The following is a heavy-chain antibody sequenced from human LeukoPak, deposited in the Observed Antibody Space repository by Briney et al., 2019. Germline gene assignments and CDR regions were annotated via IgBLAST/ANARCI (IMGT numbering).Heavy chain of an antibody. CDR2: TSYDGSNK. V-gene: IGHV3-30*19. CDR3: ARDEVAVAGSLMATIDY. D-gene: IGHD6-19*01. J-gene: IGHJ4*02. Sequence: GGSLRLSCTASRFTFSSCAMHWVRQAPGKGLEWVAVTSYDGSNKYYADSVKGRFTISRDNSKNTLYLQMNSLRAEDTAVYYCARDEVAVAGSLMATIDYWGQGTLVTVSS. CDR1: RFTFSSCA.